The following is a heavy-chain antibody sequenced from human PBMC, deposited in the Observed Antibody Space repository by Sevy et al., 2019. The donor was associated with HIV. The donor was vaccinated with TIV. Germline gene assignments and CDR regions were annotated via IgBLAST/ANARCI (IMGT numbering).Heavy chain of an antibody. V-gene: IGHV3-74*01. D-gene: IGHD3-16*02. CDR1: EFTFNNYW. J-gene: IGHJ5*02. CDR3: ARGDDYIWGKYRYTGNHWFDP. CDR2: INSDGSRT. Sequence: GGSLRLSCTASEFTFNNYWMHWVRQAPGKGLVWVSGINSDGSRTSYADSVKGRFTISRDNAKNTLYLQMNSLRAEDTAVYYCARGDDYIWGKYRYTGNHWFDPWGQGTLVTVSS.